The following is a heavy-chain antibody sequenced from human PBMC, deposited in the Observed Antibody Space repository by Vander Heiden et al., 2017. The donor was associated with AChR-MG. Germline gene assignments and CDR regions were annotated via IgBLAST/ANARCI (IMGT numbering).Heavy chain of an antibody. V-gene: IGHV3-48*03. CDR1: GFPFSSYE. CDR3: ARDRFSLVVYAPGQAFDI. CDR2: ISSSGSTI. D-gene: IGHD2-8*02. J-gene: IGHJ3*02. Sequence: EVQLVESGGGLVQPGGSLRLSCSASGFPFSSYEMNWVRQAPGKGLEWVSYISSSGSTIYYADSVKGRFTISRDNAKNSLYLQMNSLRAEDTAVYYCARDRFSLVVYAPGQAFDIWGQGTMVTVSS.